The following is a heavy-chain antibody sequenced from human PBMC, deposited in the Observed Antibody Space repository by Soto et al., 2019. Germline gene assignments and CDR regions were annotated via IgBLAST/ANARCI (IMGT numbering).Heavy chain of an antibody. CDR2: IIPIFGTA. V-gene: IGHV1-69*13. J-gene: IGHJ6*02. Sequence: ASVKVSCKASGGTFSSYAISWVRQAPGQGLEWMGGIIPIFGTANYAQKFQGRVTITADESTSTAYMELSSLRSEDTAVYYCATLAQYSYGSDHPGYYYYGMDVWGQGTTVTVSS. D-gene: IGHD5-18*01. CDR1: GGTFSSYA. CDR3: ATLAQYSYGSDHPGYYYYGMDV.